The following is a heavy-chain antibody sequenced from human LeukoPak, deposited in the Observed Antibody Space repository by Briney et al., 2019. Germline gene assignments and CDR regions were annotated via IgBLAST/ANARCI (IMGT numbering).Heavy chain of an antibody. Sequence: GGSLRLSCAASGFTFSTYGMHWFRQAPGKGLEWVAFIRNDGSDKYYADSVTGRFTISRDNFKNTLYLQMNSLRAEDTAVYYCAKDQRTTGTACCGMDVWGQGTTVTVSS. CDR2: IRNDGSDK. D-gene: IGHD1-1*01. CDR1: GFTFSTYG. CDR3: AKDQRTTGTACCGMDV. V-gene: IGHV3-30*02. J-gene: IGHJ6*02.